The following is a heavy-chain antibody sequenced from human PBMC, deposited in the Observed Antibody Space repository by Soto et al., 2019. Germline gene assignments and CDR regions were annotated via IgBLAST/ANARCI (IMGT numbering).Heavy chain of an antibody. D-gene: IGHD3-10*01. CDR2: VKQSGST. J-gene: IGHJ5*01. CDR1: GGSLSGNF. Sequence: SETLSLTCAVYGGSLSGNFWGWIRQPPGKGLEWIGEVKQSGSTNYNPSLKSRVTISVDTSRSQISLKVNSVTAADTAVYYCARSPQRINLARGLLGSWFDSWAHGIQVTVS. V-gene: IGHV4-34*01. CDR3: ARSPQRINLARGLLGSWFDS.